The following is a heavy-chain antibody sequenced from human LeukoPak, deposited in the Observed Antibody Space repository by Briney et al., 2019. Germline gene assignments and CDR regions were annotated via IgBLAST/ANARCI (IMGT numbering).Heavy chain of an antibody. CDR3: AREEMYYYDSSGYHSH. CDR2: ISSSSSYI. V-gene: IGHV3-21*01. D-gene: IGHD3-22*01. CDR1: GFTFSSYS. J-gene: IGHJ4*02. Sequence: GGSLRLSCAASGFTFSSYSMNWVGQAPGKGLEWVSSISSSSSYIYYADSVKGRFTISRDNAKNSLYLQMNSLRAEDTAVYYCAREEMYYYDSSGYHSHWGQGTLVTVSS.